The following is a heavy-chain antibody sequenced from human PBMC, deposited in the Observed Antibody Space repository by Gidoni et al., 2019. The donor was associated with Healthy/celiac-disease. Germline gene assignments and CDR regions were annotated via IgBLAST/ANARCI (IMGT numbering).Heavy chain of an antibody. V-gene: IGHV3-30*18. D-gene: IGHD7-27*01. CDR1: GFTFSSYG. Sequence: RLSCAASGFTFSSYGMHWVRQAPGKGLEWVAVISYDGSNKYYADSVKGRFTISRDNSKNTLYLQMNSLRAEDTAVYYCAKDGAWGLPSLQLDYWGQGALVTVSS. CDR3: AKDGAWGLPSLQLDY. CDR2: ISYDGSNK. J-gene: IGHJ4*02.